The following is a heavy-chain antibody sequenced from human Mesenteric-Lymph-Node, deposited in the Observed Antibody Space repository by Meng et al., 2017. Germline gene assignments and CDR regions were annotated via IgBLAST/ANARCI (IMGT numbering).Heavy chain of an antibody. CDR1: GFSFSNYA. V-gene: IGHV3-30*14. J-gene: IGHJ6*02. D-gene: IGHD6-13*01. Sequence: GESLKISCAASGFSFSNYAMHWVRQAPGKGLEWVAVLSYDGSNKYYADSVKGRFTISRDNSKNTLYLQMNSLRAEDTAVYYCARDRGGSSWSYYYYYYGMDVWGQGTTVTVSS. CDR2: LSYDGSNK. CDR3: ARDRGGSSWSYYYYYYGMDV.